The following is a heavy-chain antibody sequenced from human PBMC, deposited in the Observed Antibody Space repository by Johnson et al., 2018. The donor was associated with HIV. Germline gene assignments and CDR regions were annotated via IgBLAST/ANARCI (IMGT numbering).Heavy chain of an antibody. Sequence: QMLLVESGGGAVQPGRSLRLSCEASGFTFSSYAMHWVRQAPGKGLEWVAVISHDGRNQEYADSVRGRFTISRDSSKNTLYLQMKSLRVEDTAVYYCARSPETGDRLWRAFDIWGHGTMVTVSS. CDR1: GFTFSSYA. CDR2: ISHDGRNQ. J-gene: IGHJ3*02. V-gene: IGHV3-30-3*01. CDR3: ARSPETGDRLWRAFDI. D-gene: IGHD4-17*01.